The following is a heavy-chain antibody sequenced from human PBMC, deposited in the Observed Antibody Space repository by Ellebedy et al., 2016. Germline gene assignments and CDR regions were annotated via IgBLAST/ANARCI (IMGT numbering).Heavy chain of an antibody. CDR2: INHSGST. D-gene: IGHD2-21*02. Sequence: SETLSLXCAVYGGSFSGYYWSWIRQPPGKGLEWIGEINHSGSTNYNPSLKSRVTISVDTSKNQFSLKLSSVTAADTAVYYCARATCGGDCPSYSAFDIWGQGTMVTVSS. CDR3: ARATCGGDCPSYSAFDI. V-gene: IGHV4-34*01. J-gene: IGHJ3*02. CDR1: GGSFSGYY.